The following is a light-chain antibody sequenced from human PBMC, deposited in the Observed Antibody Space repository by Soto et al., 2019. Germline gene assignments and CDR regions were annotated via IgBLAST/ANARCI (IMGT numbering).Light chain of an antibody. J-gene: IGLJ1*01. CDR2: FNSDGSH. Sequence: QLVLTQSPSASASLGASVKLTCTLSSGHSSYATAWHQQQPEKGPRYLMKFNSDGSHSKGDGIPDRFSGSSSGAERYLTISSLQSEDEADYYCQTWGTGIHYVFGTGTKLTVL. CDR3: QTWGTGIHYV. CDR1: SGHSSYA. V-gene: IGLV4-69*01.